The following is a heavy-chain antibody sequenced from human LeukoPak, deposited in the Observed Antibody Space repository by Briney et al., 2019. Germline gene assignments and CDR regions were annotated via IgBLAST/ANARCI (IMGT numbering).Heavy chain of an antibody. D-gene: IGHD2-21*01. J-gene: IGHJ6*04. CDR2: ISSSSSTI. CDR3: ARRSYSDV. V-gene: IGHV3-48*01. CDR1: GFTFSSYE. Sequence: GGSLRLSCAASGFTFSSYEMNWVRQAPGKGLEWVSYISSSSSTIYYADSVKGRFTISRDNAKNSLYLQMNSLRAEDTAVYYCARRSYSDVWGKGTTVTVSS.